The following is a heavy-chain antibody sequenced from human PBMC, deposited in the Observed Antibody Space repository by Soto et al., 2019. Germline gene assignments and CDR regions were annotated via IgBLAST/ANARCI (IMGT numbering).Heavy chain of an antibody. CDR1: GGSINSRYW. Sequence: SETLSLTCAVSGGSINSRYWWSWVRQSPGKGLEWIGEIYHSGSTNYNPSLKSRVTISVDTSKNQFSLKLSSVTAADKAVYYCARRYGGNLDDSGQGTLVTVSS. V-gene: IGHV4-4*02. D-gene: IGHD1-26*01. CDR2: IYHSGST. J-gene: IGHJ4*02. CDR3: ARRYGGNLDD.